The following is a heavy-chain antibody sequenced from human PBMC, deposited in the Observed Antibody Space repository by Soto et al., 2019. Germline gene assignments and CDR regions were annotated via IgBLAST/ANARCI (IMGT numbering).Heavy chain of an antibody. CDR3: ARGYSSGLPPGFDP. V-gene: IGHV1-69*08. CDR1: GGTFSSYT. D-gene: IGHD6-19*01. J-gene: IGHJ5*02. Sequence: GASVKVSCKASGGTFSSYTISWVRQAPGQGLEWMGRIIPILGTANYAQKFQGRVTIAADKSTSTAYMELSSLRSEDTAVYYCARGYSSGLPPGFDPWGQGTLVTVSS. CDR2: IIPILGTA.